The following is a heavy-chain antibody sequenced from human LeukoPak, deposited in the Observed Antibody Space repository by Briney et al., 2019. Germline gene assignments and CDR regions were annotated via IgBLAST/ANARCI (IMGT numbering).Heavy chain of an antibody. J-gene: IGHJ4*02. CDR2: IIPIFGTA. V-gene: IGHV1-69*13. Sequence: GASVKVSCKASRGTFSSYAIGWVRQAPGHGLEWMGGIIPIFGTANYAQKFQGRVTITADESTSTAYMELSSLRSEDTAVYYCARVDGSEDYWGQGTLVTVSS. CDR3: ARVDGSEDY. CDR1: RGTFSSYA. D-gene: IGHD6-19*01.